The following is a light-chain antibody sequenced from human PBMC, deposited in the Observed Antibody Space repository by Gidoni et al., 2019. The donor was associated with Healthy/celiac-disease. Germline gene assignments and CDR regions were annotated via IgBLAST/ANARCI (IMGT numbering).Light chain of an antibody. CDR1: QSISSL. J-gene: IGKJ2*03. V-gene: IGKV1-5*03. CDR3: QHYNSYSS. Sequence: DIQMTQSPSTLSAAVGDRVTITCRASQSISSLLAWYQQKPEKATRLLIYKASSLESGVPSRFSGSGAGTEFTLTISSLQPDDFATYYYQHYNSYSSFGQGTKLEIK. CDR2: KAS.